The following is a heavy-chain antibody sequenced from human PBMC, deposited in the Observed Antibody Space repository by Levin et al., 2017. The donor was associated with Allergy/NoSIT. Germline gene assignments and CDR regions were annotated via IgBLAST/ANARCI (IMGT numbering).Heavy chain of an antibody. V-gene: IGHV6-1*01. Sequence: SQTLSLTCAISGDSVSSNSAAWNWIRQSPSRGLEWLGRTYYRSKWYNDYAVSVKSRITINPDTSKNQFSLQLNSVTPEDTAVYYCARDRIAARRSYYYGMDVWGQGTTVTVSS. CDR2: TYYRSKWYN. CDR1: GDSVSSNSAA. J-gene: IGHJ6*02. CDR3: ARDRIAARRSYYYGMDV. D-gene: IGHD6-6*01.